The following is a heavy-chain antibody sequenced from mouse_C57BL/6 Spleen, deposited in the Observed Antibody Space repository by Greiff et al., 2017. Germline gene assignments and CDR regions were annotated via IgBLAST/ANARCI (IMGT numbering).Heavy chain of an antibody. D-gene: IGHD2-4*01. J-gene: IGHJ2*01. Sequence: EVQRVESGPVLVKPGASVKMSCKASGYTFTDYYMNWVKQSHGKSLEWIGVINPYNGGTSYNQKFKGKATLTVDKSSSTAYMELNSLTSEDSAVYYCARDDYDPNYFDYWGQGTTLTVSS. CDR1: GYTFTDYY. CDR3: ARDDYDPNYFDY. CDR2: INPYNGGT. V-gene: IGHV1-19*01.